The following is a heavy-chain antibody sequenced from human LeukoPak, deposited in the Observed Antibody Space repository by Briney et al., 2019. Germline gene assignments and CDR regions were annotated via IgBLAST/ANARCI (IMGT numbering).Heavy chain of an antibody. J-gene: IGHJ3*02. D-gene: IGHD1-26*01. CDR3: ARDIGGSYSGAFDI. V-gene: IGHV3-30-3*01. Sequence: GGSLRLSCAASGFTFSSYAMHWVRQAPGKWLEWVAVISYDGSNKYYADSVKGRFTISRDNSKNTLYLQMNSLRAEDTAVYYCARDIGGSYSGAFDIWGQGTMVTVSS. CDR1: GFTFSSYA. CDR2: ISYDGSNK.